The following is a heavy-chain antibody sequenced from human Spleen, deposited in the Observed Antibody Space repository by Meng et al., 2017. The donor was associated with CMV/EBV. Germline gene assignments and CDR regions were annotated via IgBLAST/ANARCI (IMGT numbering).Heavy chain of an antibody. J-gene: IGHJ4*02. D-gene: IGHD4-11*01. CDR3: ALGGTTTVSFLNY. CDR1: GVTFASYA. V-gene: IGHV3-23*01. CDR2: IGGSGGDT. Sequence: GESLKISCAASGVTFASYAMSWVRQAPGKGLEWVSVIGGSGGDTYSTDSVKGRFTISRDNSKNTLWLQMYSLRAEDTAVYYCALGGTTTVSFLNYWCRGTLVTVSS.